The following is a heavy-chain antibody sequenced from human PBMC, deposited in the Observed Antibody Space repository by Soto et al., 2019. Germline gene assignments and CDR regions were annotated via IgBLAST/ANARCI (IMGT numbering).Heavy chain of an antibody. CDR1: GYTFTSYG. Sequence: ASVKVSCKASGYTFTSYGISWVRQAPGQGLEWMGWISAYNGNTNYAQKLQGRVTMTTDTSTSTAYMELMSLRSDDTAVYYCARGYRYCSSTSCYIYYYYMDVWGKGTTVTVSS. V-gene: IGHV1-18*01. CDR2: ISAYNGNT. D-gene: IGHD2-2*02. J-gene: IGHJ6*03. CDR3: ARGYRYCSSTSCYIYYYYMDV.